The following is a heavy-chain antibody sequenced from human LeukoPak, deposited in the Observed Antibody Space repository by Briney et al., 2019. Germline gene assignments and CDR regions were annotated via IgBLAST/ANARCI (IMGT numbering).Heavy chain of an antibody. J-gene: IGHJ4*02. V-gene: IGHV3-64D*06. CDR2: ISSNGGST. CDR1: GFTFSSYA. Sequence: PGGSLRLSCSASGFTFSSYAMHWVRQAPGKGLEYVSAISSNGGSTYYADSVKGRFTISRDNSKNTLYLQMSSLRAEDTAVYYCVKGLMSRGDRYCSGGSCSQSDYWGQGTLVTVSS. CDR3: VKGLMSRGDRYCSGGSCSQSDY. D-gene: IGHD2-15*01.